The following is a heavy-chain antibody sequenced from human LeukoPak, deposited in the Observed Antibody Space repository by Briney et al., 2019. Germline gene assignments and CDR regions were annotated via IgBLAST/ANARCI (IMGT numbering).Heavy chain of an antibody. V-gene: IGHV1-2*02. D-gene: IGHD2-21*01. CDR1: GYTFTTNS. J-gene: IGHJ6*03. CDR2: INPNSGGT. Sequence: ASVKVSCKASGYTFTTNSMHWVRQAPGHRLEWMGWINPNSGGTNYAQKFQGRVTMTRDTSISTAYMELSRLRSDDTAVYDCARESRIVVVPYYYYYYMDVWGKGTTVTISS. CDR3: ARESRIVVVPYYYYYYMDV.